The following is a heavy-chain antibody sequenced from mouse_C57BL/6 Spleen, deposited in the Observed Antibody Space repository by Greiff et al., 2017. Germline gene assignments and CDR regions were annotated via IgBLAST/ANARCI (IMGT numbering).Heavy chain of an antibody. V-gene: IGHV1-76*01. CDR1: GYTFTDYY. J-gene: IGHJ2*01. CDR3: ARFDYGDY. CDR2: IYPGSGNT. Sequence: VQLVESGAELVRPGASVKLSCKASGYTFTDYYINWVKQRPGQGLEWIARIYPGSGNTYYNEKFKGKATLTAEKSSSTAYMQLSSLTSEDAAVYFCARFDYGDYWGQGTTLTVSS.